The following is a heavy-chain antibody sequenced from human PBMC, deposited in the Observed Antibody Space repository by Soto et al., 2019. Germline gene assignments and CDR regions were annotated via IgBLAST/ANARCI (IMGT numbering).Heavy chain of an antibody. Sequence: EVQLVESGGVLVQPGGSLRLSCAAAGFTVSSVYMTWVRQAPGKGLEWVSFITSGGSTYYADSVRGRFTISRDNSKNTLYLQMNSLRAEDTAVYYCARDILGGAYDFWHGGQGTLVTVSS. D-gene: IGHD3-3*01. CDR3: ARDILGGAYDFWH. CDR1: GFTVSSVY. J-gene: IGHJ4*02. V-gene: IGHV3-66*01. CDR2: ITSGGST.